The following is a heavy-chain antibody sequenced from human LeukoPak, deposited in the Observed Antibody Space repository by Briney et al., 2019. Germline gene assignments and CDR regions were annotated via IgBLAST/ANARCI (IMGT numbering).Heavy chain of an antibody. V-gene: IGHV6-1*01. D-gene: IGHD3-9*01. CDR1: GDSVSSNRAT. Sequence: SQTLSLTCDISGDSVSSNRATWNRIRQSPSRGLEWLGRTYYESKWYYHYAVLVKSRITINPDTSRNQFSLQLNSVTPEDTAIYFRARGFLKTGFDYWGQGTLVTVSS. J-gene: IGHJ4*02. CDR2: TYYESKWYY. CDR3: ARGFLKTGFDY.